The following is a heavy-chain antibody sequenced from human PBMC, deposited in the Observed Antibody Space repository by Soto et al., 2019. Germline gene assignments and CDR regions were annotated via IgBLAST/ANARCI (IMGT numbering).Heavy chain of an antibody. V-gene: IGHV3-30-3*01. CDR1: GFTFSSYA. Sequence: VGSLRLSCAASGFTFSSYAMHWVRQAPGKGLEWVAVISYDGSNKYYADSVKGRFTISRDNSKNTLYLQMNSLRAEDTAVCYCAREYSSSWYYFDYWGQGTLVTVSS. CDR3: AREYSSSWYYFDY. J-gene: IGHJ4*02. D-gene: IGHD6-13*01. CDR2: ISYDGSNK.